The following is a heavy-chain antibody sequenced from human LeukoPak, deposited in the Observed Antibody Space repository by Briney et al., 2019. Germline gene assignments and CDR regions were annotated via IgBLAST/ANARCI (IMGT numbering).Heavy chain of an antibody. Sequence: PRGSLRLSCAASGFTFSSYAMSWVRQAPGKGLEWVSAISGSGGNTYYADSVKGRFTISRDNSKNTLYLQMNSLSAEDTAVYYCAKDQLRRAAFDIWGQGTMVTVPS. D-gene: IGHD1-7*01. J-gene: IGHJ3*02. CDR2: ISGSGGNT. CDR1: GFTFSSYA. V-gene: IGHV3-23*01. CDR3: AKDQLRRAAFDI.